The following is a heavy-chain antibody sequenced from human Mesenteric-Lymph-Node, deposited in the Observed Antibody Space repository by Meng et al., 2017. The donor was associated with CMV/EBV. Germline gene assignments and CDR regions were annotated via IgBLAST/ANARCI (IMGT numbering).Heavy chain of an antibody. D-gene: IGHD3-22*01. CDR2: KKKNRGKK. V-gene: IGHV1-8*02. CDR1: SKE. CDR3: ARTSPRKGGYYRGPWFDP. Sequence: SKEMNRERKAKGEGVEWKGRKKKNRGKKGKEKKEKGREKITRNTSISTAYMELSSLRSEDTAVYYCARTSPRKGGYYRGPWFDPWGQGTLVTVSS. J-gene: IGHJ5*02.